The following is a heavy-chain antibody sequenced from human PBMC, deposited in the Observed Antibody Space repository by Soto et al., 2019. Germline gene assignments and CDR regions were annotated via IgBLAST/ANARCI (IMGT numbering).Heavy chain of an antibody. Sequence: EVQLVESGGGLIQPGGSLRLSCAVSGFTVSNTYMSWVRQAPGKGLEWISVIYRGLATYYADSVKGRFTISRDDSRNTVYLQMNSLTTEDTAVYFCARDRSDSSRADSFDIWGQGTMVTASS. CDR2: IYRGLAT. CDR1: GFTVSNTY. V-gene: IGHV3-53*01. CDR3: ARDRSDSSRADSFDI. D-gene: IGHD6-25*01. J-gene: IGHJ3*02.